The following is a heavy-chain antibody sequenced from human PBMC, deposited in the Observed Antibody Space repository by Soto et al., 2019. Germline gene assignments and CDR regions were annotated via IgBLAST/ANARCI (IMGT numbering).Heavy chain of an antibody. CDR3: ARTPGQDNFYGLDV. J-gene: IGHJ6*02. D-gene: IGHD2-15*01. CDR2: IDWDDDK. CDR1: GFSLTTRGMR. Sequence: SGPTLVNPTQTLTLTCSFSGFSLTTRGMRVNWIRQPPGKALEWLARIDWDDDKFYSTSLKTRLTISKDTSKNQVVLTMTNMDPVDTATYYYARTPGQDNFYGLDVWGPGTTVTVSS. V-gene: IGHV2-70*04.